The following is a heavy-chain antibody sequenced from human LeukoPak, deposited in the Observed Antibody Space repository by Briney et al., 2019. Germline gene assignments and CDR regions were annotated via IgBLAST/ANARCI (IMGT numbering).Heavy chain of an antibody. V-gene: IGHV3-30*18. CDR1: GFTFSSYG. J-gene: IGHJ3*02. D-gene: IGHD6-13*01. CDR3: AKDRGIAAAGVRGAFDI. Sequence: GGSLRLSCAASGFTFSSYGMHWVRQAPGKGLEWVAVISSDGRNKYHVDSVKGRFTISRDNSKNTLYLQMNSLRAEDTAVYYCAKDRGIAAAGVRGAFDIWGQGTMVTVSS. CDR2: ISSDGRNK.